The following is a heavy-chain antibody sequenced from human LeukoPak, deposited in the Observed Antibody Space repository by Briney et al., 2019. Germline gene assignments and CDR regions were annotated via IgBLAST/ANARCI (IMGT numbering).Heavy chain of an antibody. J-gene: IGHJ4*02. D-gene: IGHD3-9*01. Sequence: GGSLRLSCTASGFTFGDYAMSWVRQAPGKGLGWVGFIRSKAYGGTTEYAASVKGRFTISRDDSKSIAYLQMNSLKTEDTAVYYCTRVGVLRYFDWLLLFDYWGQGTLVTVSS. CDR3: TRVGVLRYFDWLLLFDY. V-gene: IGHV3-49*04. CDR2: IRSKAYGGTT. CDR1: GFTFGDYA.